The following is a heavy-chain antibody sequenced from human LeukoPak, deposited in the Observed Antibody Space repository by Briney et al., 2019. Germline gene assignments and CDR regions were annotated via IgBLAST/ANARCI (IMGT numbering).Heavy chain of an antibody. CDR1: GFTFDDYT. CDR2: ISWDGGST. Sequence: GGSLRLSCAASGFTFDDYTMHWVRQAPGKGLEWVSLISWDGGSTYYADSVKGRFTISRDNSKNSLYLQMNSLRTEDTALYYCARRVQQLKRGIWFDPWGQGTLVTVSS. D-gene: IGHD6-13*01. V-gene: IGHV3-43*01. CDR3: ARRVQQLKRGIWFDP. J-gene: IGHJ5*02.